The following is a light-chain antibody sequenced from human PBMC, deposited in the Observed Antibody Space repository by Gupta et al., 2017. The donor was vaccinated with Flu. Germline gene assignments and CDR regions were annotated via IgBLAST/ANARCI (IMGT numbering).Light chain of an antibody. CDR2: LGS. CDR1: QSLLHSNGYNY. J-gene: IGKJ3*01. CDR3: MQAQRVFT. V-gene: IGKV2-28*01. Sequence: DIVMTQSPLSLPVTPGEPASISCRSSQSLLHSNGYNYLDWYLQKPGQSPQLLIYLGSNRASGVPDRFSGSGSGTDFTLKISRVEAEDVGVYYCMQAQRVFTFGPGTKVDIK.